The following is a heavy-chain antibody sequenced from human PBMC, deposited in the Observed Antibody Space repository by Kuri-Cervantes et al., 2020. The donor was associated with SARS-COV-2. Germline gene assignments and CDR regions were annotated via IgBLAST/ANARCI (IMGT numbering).Heavy chain of an antibody. V-gene: IGHV4-34*01. CDR1: GGSFSGYY. D-gene: IGHD3-10*01. CDR2: INHSGST. CDR3: ALGSGSTSYYFYYYMDI. Sequence: SQTLSLTCAVYGGSFSGYYWSWIRQPPGKGLEWIGEINHSGSTNYNPSLKSRVTISVDTSKNQFSLKLSSVTAADTAVYYCALGSGSTSYYFYYYMDIWGQGRTVTVSS. J-gene: IGHJ6*03.